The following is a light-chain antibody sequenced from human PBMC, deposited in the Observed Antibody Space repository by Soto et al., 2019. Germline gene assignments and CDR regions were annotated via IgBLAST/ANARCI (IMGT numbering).Light chain of an antibody. Sequence: QSVLTQPASVSGSPGQSITISCTGTSSDVGGYDYVSWYQLHPGEAPKLMVSAVTQRPSGVPDRFSGSKSGNTASLTISGLQADDEADYFCCSYTASDLWVFGGGTQLTVL. V-gene: IGLV2-14*03. CDR3: CSYTASDLWV. CDR2: AVT. CDR1: SSDVGGYDY. J-gene: IGLJ3*02.